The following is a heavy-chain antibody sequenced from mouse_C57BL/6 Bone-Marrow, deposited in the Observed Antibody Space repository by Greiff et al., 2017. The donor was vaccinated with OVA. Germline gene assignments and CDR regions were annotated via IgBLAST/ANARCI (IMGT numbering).Heavy chain of an antibody. CDR1: GYTFTSYW. D-gene: IGHD1-1*01. V-gene: IGHV1-69*01. CDR3: ARRGDYEDYAMDY. CDR2: IDPSDSYT. Sequence: QVQLQQPGAELLMPGASVKLSCKASGYTFTSYWMHWVKQRPGQGLEWIGEIDPSDSYTNYNQKFKGKSTLTVDKSSSTAYMQLSSLTSEDSAVYYCARRGDYEDYAMDYWGQGTSVTVSS. J-gene: IGHJ4*01.